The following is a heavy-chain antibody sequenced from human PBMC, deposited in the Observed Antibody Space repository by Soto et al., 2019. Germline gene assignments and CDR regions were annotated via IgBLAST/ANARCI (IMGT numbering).Heavy chain of an antibody. CDR1: GVTVSSNY. CDR2: IYSGGST. V-gene: IGHV3-66*04. Sequence: EVQLVESGGGLVQPGGSLRLSCAASGVTVSSNYMSWVRQAAEKELEWVSVIYSGGSTYYADSVKGRFTISRDNSKNTLYLQMNSLRAEDTAVYYCPRHGYNYGGGYFYYWGQGTLVTVSS. CDR3: PRHGYNYGGGYFYY. D-gene: IGHD5-18*01. J-gene: IGHJ4*02.